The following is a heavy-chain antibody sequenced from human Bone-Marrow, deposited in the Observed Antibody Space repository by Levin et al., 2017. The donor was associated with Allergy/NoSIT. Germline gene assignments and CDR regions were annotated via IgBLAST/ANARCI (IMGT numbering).Heavy chain of an antibody. CDR3: AKDEGPFSSSFAFDC. D-gene: IGHD2-2*01. CDR1: GFTFDDYA. Sequence: AASVKVSCAASGFTFDDYAMYWVRQAPGKGLEWVSSISGTGRHIYLADSLKGRFTISRDNAKNSLSLQMNNLRVEDTAVFYCAKDEGPFSSSFAFDCWGQGALVTVSS. CDR2: ISGTGRHI. J-gene: IGHJ4*02. V-gene: IGHV3-21*01.